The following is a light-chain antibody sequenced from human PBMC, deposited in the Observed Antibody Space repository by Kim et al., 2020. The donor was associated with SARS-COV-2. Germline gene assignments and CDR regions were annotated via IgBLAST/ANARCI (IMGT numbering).Light chain of an antibody. CDR1: QNINSD. CDR2: AAS. V-gene: IGKV3-15*01. CDR3: DQYNKWPRT. J-gene: IGKJ1*01. Sequence: VSPGERATLYCRASQNINSDLAWYQQKPGQAPRLLFYAASTGATDIPARFSGSGSGTEFTLTITSLQSEDFAVYYCDQYNKWPRTFGQGTKVDIK.